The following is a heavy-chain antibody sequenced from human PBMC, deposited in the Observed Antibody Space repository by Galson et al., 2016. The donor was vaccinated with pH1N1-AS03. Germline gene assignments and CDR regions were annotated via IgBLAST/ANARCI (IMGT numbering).Heavy chain of an antibody. CDR3: ARGRGSYGMEV. Sequence: SVKVSCKASGYTFISYVMHWVRQAPGQRLEWMGWINAGNGNTTYSQSLQGRVTITRDTSASKAYREVSSLRPEDTAVYYCARGRGSYGMEVWGQGTTVTVSS. V-gene: IGHV1-3*01. D-gene: IGHD1-26*01. CDR1: GYTFISYV. J-gene: IGHJ6*02. CDR2: INAGNGNT.